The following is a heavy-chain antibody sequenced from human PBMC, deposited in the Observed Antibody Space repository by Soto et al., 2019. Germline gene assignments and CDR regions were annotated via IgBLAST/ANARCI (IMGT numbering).Heavy chain of an antibody. Sequence: GGSLRLSCAASGFTVSSNYMSWVRQAPGKGLEWVSVIYSGGSTYYADSVKGRFTISRDNSKNTLYLQMNSLRAEDTAVYYCARDASPPQLSGRYPRGYYYYGMDVWGQGTTVTVSS. CDR3: ARDASPPQLSGRYPRGYYYYGMDV. CDR1: GFTVSSNY. CDR2: IYSGGST. J-gene: IGHJ6*02. V-gene: IGHV3-53*01. D-gene: IGHD1-26*01.